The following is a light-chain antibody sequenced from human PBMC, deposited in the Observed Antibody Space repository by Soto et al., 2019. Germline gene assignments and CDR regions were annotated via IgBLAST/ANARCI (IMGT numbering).Light chain of an antibody. Sequence: IVMTQSPDTLSLSPGERATLSFRASQTISMSLACYQQIPGHAPIVLIFYASIKTFGVPYSFTGSGSGKDFTLPINRLEPEDFGVYFCQQYGSSVTFGGGTKVDI. V-gene: IGKV3-20*01. CDR3: QQYGSSVT. CDR1: QTISMS. J-gene: IGKJ4*01. CDR2: YAS.